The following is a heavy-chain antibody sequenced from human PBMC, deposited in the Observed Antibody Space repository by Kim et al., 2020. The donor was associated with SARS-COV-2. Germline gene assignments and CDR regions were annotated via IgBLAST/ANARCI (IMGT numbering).Heavy chain of an antibody. J-gene: IGHJ3*02. V-gene: IGHV3-74*01. Sequence: TTYGDSVKGRFTISRDNATNTLYLQMNSLRAEDTAVYYCATGSYFSAFDIWGQGTMVTVSS. CDR3: ATGSYFSAFDI. CDR2: T. D-gene: IGHD1-26*01.